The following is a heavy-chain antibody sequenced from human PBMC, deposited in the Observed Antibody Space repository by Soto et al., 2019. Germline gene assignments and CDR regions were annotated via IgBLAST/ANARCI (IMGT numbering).Heavy chain of an antibody. J-gene: IGHJ4*02. CDR2: IYDTGST. CDR3: ARTWELINFDY. CDR1: GGSISGSPYS. V-gene: IGHV4-30-2*01. Sequence: QLQLQESGSGLVKASQTLSLTCAVSGGSISGSPYSWSWIRQPPGKGLEWIGYIYDTGSTYYNPSLKRRVTISVDRSKNQFSLNVNSVTAADTAVYYCARTWELINFDYWGQGTLVTVSS. D-gene: IGHD1-7*01.